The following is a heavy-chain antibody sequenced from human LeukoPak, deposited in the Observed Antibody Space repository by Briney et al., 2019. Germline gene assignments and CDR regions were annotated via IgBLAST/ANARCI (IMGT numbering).Heavy chain of an antibody. CDR1: GYSISSGYY. CDR2: IYYSGTT. Sequence: PSETLSLTCTVSGYSISSGYYWGWIRQPPGKGLEWIGTIYYSGTTYYNPSLKSRTTMFVDTSKNQFSLKLSSVTAADTAVYYCARSRPYYDFWSGYPYYFDYWGQGTLVTVSS. V-gene: IGHV4-38-2*02. J-gene: IGHJ4*02. D-gene: IGHD3-3*01. CDR3: ARSRPYYDFWSGYPYYFDY.